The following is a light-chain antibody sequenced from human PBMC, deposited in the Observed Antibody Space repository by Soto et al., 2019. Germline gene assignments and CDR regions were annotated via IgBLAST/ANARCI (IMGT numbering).Light chain of an antibody. CDR3: QQYNNWPLT. CDR2: WAS. J-gene: IGKJ4*01. V-gene: IGKV4-1*01. Sequence: DIVITQSPDSLAVSLGDWTTINCRSIHSVLHRSKRKKYLAWYQKKAGQPPKVLISWASTRESGVPERLSGSGYGTELTITISSMQSEDFEVYYCQQYNNWPLTFGGGTKVDIK. CDR1: HSVLHRSKRKKY.